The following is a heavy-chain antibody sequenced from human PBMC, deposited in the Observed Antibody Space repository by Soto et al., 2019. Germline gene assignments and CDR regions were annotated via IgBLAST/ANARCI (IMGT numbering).Heavy chain of an antibody. CDR3: ARGRGDGYNQHWYFDL. CDR1: GGSFSGYY. D-gene: IGHD3-10*01. Sequence: QVHLQQWGAGLLKPSETLSLTCAVYGGSFSGYYWSWIRQPPGKGLEWSGEINHSGSTNYNPSLKSRVSISVGTSHNQFSLKLSSVTAADTAVYYCARGRGDGYNQHWYFDLWGRGTLVTVSS. J-gene: IGHJ2*01. V-gene: IGHV4-34*01. CDR2: INHSGST.